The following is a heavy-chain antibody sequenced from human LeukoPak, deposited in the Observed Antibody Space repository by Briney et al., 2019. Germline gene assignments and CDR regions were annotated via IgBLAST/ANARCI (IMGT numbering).Heavy chain of an antibody. J-gene: IGHJ4*02. CDR1: GFTFSNDW. V-gene: IGHV3-7*03. D-gene: IGHD3-9*01. CDR2: IKQDGSEE. CDR3: ARGYNILTGWFPN. Sequence: GGSLRLSCAASGFTFSNDWMTWVRQAPGKGLEWVANIKQDGSEEYYVDSVKGRFTIFRDNAKNSLYLQTHSLRVEDTAIYYCARGYNILTGWFPNWGQGTLVTVSS.